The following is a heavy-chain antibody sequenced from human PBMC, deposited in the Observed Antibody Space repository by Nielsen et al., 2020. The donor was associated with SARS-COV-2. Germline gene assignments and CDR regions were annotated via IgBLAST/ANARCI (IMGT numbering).Heavy chain of an antibody. J-gene: IGHJ4*02. CDR3: ANGPGSWDY. Sequence: GESLKISCAASGFTFSSYAMSWVRQAPGKGLEWVSAISGSGGSTYYADSVKGRFIISRDNSKNTLYLEMNSLRADDTAVYYCANGPGSWDYWGQGTLVTVSS. CDR1: GFTFSSYA. V-gene: IGHV3-23*01. D-gene: IGHD1-26*01. CDR2: ISGSGGST.